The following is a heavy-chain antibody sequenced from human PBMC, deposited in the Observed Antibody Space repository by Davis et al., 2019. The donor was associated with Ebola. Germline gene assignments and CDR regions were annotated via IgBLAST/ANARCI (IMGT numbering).Heavy chain of an antibody. J-gene: IGHJ6*02. Sequence: SVKVSCKASGNTISTYTIDWVRQAPGQGLEWMGRIIPILGIANYAQKFQGRVTITADKSTSTAYMELSSLRSEDTAVYYCARPNWNYAYYYGMDVWGQGTTVTVSS. CDR1: GNTISTYT. CDR3: ARPNWNYAYYYGMDV. CDR2: IIPILGIA. D-gene: IGHD1-7*01. V-gene: IGHV1-69*02.